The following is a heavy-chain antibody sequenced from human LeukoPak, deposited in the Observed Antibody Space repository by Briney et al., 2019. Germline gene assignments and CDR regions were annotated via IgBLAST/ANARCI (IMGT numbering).Heavy chain of an antibody. V-gene: IGHV3-23*01. CDR1: GFTFSNYA. J-gene: IGHJ3*02. D-gene: IGHD3/OR15-3a*01. Sequence: GGSLRLSCAASGFTFSNYAMSWVRQAPGKGLEWVSAISGSGGSTKYADSVKGRFTISRDNSKNTRYLQMNSLRAEDTAVYYCAKIPGGTDYDAFDIWGQGTMVTVSS. CDR2: ISGSGGST. CDR3: AKIPGGTDYDAFDI.